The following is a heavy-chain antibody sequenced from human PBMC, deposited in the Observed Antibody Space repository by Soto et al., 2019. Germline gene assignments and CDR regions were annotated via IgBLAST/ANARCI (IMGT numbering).Heavy chain of an antibody. CDR3: ARERSAAGAGWFDP. V-gene: IGHV1-8*01. CDR2: TNPNSGNT. D-gene: IGHD6-13*01. J-gene: IGHJ5*02. Sequence: ASVKVSCKASGYTFTSYDINWVRQATGQGLEWMGWTNPNSGNTDYAQKFQGRVTMTRNTSISTAYMELSSLRSEDTAVYYCARERSAAGAGWFDPWGQGTLVTVSS. CDR1: GYTFTSYD.